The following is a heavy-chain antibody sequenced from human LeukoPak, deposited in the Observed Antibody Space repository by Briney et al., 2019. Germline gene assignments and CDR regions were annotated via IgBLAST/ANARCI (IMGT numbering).Heavy chain of an antibody. CDR3: ARDFRSAFDY. Sequence: GGSLRLSCAASGFTFSSYEMNWVRQAPGKGLEWVSYISSSGTTKYCADSVKGRFTISRDNAKNSLYLQMTSLRAEDTAVYYCARDFRSAFDYWGQGTLVTVSS. CDR1: GFTFSSYE. J-gene: IGHJ4*02. V-gene: IGHV3-48*03. D-gene: IGHD3-16*02. CDR2: ISSSGTTK.